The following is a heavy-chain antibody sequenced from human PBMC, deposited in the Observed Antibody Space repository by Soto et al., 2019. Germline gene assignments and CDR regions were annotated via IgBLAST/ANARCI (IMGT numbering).Heavy chain of an antibody. CDR1: GYTLTELS. CDR2: FDPEDGET. CDR3: ATDLMSMRAFDI. Sequence: ASVKVSCKVSGYTLTELSMHWVRQAPGKGLEWMGGFDPEDGETIYAQKFQGRVTMTEDTSTDTAYMELSSLRSEDTAVYYCATDLMSMRAFDIWGHGTMVTVSS. V-gene: IGHV1-24*01. D-gene: IGHD2-8*01. J-gene: IGHJ3*02.